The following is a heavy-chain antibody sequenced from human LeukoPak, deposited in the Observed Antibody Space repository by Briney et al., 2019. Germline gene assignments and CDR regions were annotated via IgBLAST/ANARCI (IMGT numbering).Heavy chain of an antibody. D-gene: IGHD3-3*01. CDR3: ATSIRFLEWLPPSGYMDV. Sequence: SVKVSCKASGGTFSSYAISWVRQAPGQGLEWMGGIIPIFGTANYAQKFQGRVTITADESTSTAYMEVSSLRSEDTAVYYCATSIRFLEWLPPSGYMDVWGKGTTVTVSS. J-gene: IGHJ6*03. CDR1: GGTFSSYA. CDR2: IIPIFGTA. V-gene: IGHV1-69*13.